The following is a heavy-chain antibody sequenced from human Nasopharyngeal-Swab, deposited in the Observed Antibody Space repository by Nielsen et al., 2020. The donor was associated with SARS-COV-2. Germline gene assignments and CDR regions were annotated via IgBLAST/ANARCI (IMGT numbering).Heavy chain of an antibody. Sequence: GESLKLSCAASGFTFSDSAIHWVRQASGERLAWVGRVRSKGNNYATAYSASVKGRFIIFSDDPTSTAYLQMNSLTTEDTVMYYCTRCGGGCYSGRDYWGQGTLVTVSS. V-gene: IGHV3-73*01. J-gene: IGHJ4*02. CDR3: TRCGGGCYSGRDY. CDR1: GFTFSDSA. D-gene: IGHD2-15*01. CDR2: VRSKGNNYAT.